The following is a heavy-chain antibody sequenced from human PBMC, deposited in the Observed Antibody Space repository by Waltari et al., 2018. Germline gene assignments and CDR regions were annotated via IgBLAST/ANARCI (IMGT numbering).Heavy chain of an antibody. CDR3: AKDILMVYAGPGLGVFDI. CDR1: GFTFDDYA. J-gene: IGHJ3*02. CDR2: ISWNSGSI. D-gene: IGHD2-8*01. Sequence: EVQLVESGGGLVQPGRSLRLSCAASGFTFDDYAMHWVRQAPGKGLEWVSGISWNSGSIGYADSVKGRFTISRDNAKNSLYLQMNSLRAEDTALYYCAKDILMVYAGPGLGVFDIWGQGTMVTVSS. V-gene: IGHV3-9*01.